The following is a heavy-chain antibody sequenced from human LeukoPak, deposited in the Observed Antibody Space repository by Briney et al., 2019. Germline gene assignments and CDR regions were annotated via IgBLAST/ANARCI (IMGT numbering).Heavy chain of an antibody. CDR2: IHSDGSIT. D-gene: IGHD7-27*01. J-gene: IGHJ4*02. CDR1: GFTFSGYW. V-gene: IGHV3-74*01. Sequence: GGSLRLSCAASGFTFSGYWMHWVRQAPGKGLVWVSRIHSDGSITNYADSVKGRFIISRDNAKNTLYLQMNSLRAEDTAVYYCARGSAGDMFDYWGQGTLVTVSS. CDR3: ARGSAGDMFDY.